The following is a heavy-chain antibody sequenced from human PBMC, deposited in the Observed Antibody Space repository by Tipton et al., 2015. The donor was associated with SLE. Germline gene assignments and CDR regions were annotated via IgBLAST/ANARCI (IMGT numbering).Heavy chain of an antibody. D-gene: IGHD1-26*01. V-gene: IGHV4-61*09. J-gene: IGHJ3*02. Sequence: TLSLTCSVSGDSISSGRYSWSWIRQPAGKGLEGIGHIYTSGGHKYNSSLKSRVTISVDTSKNQFSLKLSSVTAADTALYYCARVGAAISAFEIWGPGTMVTVSS. CDR1: GDSISSGRYS. CDR2: IYTSGGH. CDR3: ARVGAAISAFEI.